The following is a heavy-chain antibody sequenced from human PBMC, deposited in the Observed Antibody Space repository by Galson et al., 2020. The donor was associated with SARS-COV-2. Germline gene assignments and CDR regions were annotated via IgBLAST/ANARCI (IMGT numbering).Heavy chain of an antibody. Sequence: TGGSLRLSCAASGFTFSDYYMSWIRQAPGKALEWVSYLSSSGSTIYYADSVKGRFTISRDNAKNSLYLQMNSLRAEDTAVYYCARPFYYGPTWYFDLWGRGTLVTVSS. V-gene: IGHV3-11*01. J-gene: IGHJ2*01. CDR1: GFTFSDYY. D-gene: IGHD3-22*01. CDR2: LSSSGSTI. CDR3: ARPFYYGPTWYFDL.